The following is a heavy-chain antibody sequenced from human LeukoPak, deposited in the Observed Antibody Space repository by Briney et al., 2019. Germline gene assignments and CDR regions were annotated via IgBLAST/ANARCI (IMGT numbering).Heavy chain of an antibody. J-gene: IGHJ3*01. Sequence: PGGSLRLSCAASGFTFSSYGMHWVRQAPGKGLEWVAFIRPDASKEYHADSVKGRFIISRDNSKKILYLQMSSLRVEDTAMYYCAKEAGLFDVWGQGAMVIVSS. CDR2: IRPDASKE. V-gene: IGHV3-30*02. CDR1: GFTFSSYG. CDR3: AKEAGLFDV.